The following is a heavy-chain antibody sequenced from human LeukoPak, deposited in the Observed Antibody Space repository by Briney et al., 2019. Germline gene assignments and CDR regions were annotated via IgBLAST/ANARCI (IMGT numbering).Heavy chain of an antibody. V-gene: IGHV3-30*04. Sequence: GGSLRLSCAASGFTFSSYAMHWVRQAPGKGLEWVAVISYDGSNKYYADSVKGRFTISRDNSKNTLYLQMNSLRAEDTAVYYCARVARGRLLWFGELGREDYWGQGTLVTVSS. D-gene: IGHD3-10*01. CDR3: ARVARGRLLWFGELGREDY. J-gene: IGHJ4*02. CDR1: GFTFSSYA. CDR2: ISYDGSNK.